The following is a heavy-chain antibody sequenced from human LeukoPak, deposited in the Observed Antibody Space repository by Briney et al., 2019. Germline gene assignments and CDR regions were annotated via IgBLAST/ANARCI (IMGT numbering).Heavy chain of an antibody. CDR1: GGSISSYY. Sequence: PSETLSLTCTVSGGSISSYYWSWIRQPPGKGLEWIGYIYYSGSTNYNPSLKSRVTISVDTSKNQFSLKLSSVTAADTAVYYCARAETYYDFWSGYYKGGNWFDPWGQGTLVTVSS. V-gene: IGHV4-59*01. CDR2: IYYSGST. D-gene: IGHD3-3*01. CDR3: ARAETYYDFWSGYYKGGNWFDP. J-gene: IGHJ5*02.